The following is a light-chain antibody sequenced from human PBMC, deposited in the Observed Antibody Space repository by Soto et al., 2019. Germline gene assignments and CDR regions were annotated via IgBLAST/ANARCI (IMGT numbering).Light chain of an antibody. CDR1: SSDVGAYNY. V-gene: IGLV2-11*01. CDR3: CSYAGSYPWV. CDR2: DVR. J-gene: IGLJ3*02. Sequence: QSALTQPRSVSGSPGQSVTISCTGTSSDVGAYNYVSWYQQHPGKAPKLIVFDVRERPSGVPDRFSGAKFGNTASLTISGLQADDEAEYFCCSYAGSYPWVFGGGTQLTVL.